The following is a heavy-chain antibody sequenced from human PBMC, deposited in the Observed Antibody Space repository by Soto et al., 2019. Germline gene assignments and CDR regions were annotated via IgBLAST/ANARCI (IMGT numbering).Heavy chain of an antibody. CDR3: ARAPAVSGWLGELGGMDV. CDR1: GASISTTTYF. CDR2: IYYSGST. V-gene: IGHV4-39*07. Sequence: SETLSLTCAVSGASISTTTYFWGWIRQPPGKGLEWIGSIYYSGSTNYNPSLQSRVTISVDTSKNQFSLKLSSVTAADTAVYYCARAPAVSGWLGELGGMDVWGQGTTVTVSS. D-gene: IGHD3-10*01. J-gene: IGHJ6*02.